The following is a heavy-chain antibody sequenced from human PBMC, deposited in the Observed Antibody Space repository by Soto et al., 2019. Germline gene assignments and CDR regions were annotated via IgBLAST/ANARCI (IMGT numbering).Heavy chain of an antibody. CDR1: GGSISSYY. J-gene: IGHJ6*02. CDR2: IYYSGST. CDR3: ARTSYGSGIHYYYGMDV. Sequence: SETLSLTCTVSGGSISSYYWSWIRQPPGKGLEWIGYIYYSGSTNYNPSLKSRVTISVDTSKNQFSLKLSSVTAADTAVYYCARTSYGSGIHYYYGMDVWGQGTTVTVSS. D-gene: IGHD3-10*01. V-gene: IGHV4-59*01.